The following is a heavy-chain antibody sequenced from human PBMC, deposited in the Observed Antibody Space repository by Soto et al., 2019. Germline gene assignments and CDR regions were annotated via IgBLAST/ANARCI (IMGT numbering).Heavy chain of an antibody. V-gene: IGHV1-8*01. D-gene: IGHD6-19*01. CDR2: MNPNSGNA. Sequence: ASVKVSCKASGYTFTSYDINWVRQATGQGLEWMGWMNPNSGNAGYAQKFQGRVTMTRNTSISTAYMELSSLRSEDTAVYYCARVVEAVAGFYGMDVWGQGTTVTVSS. CDR3: ARVVEAVAGFYGMDV. CDR1: GYTFTSYD. J-gene: IGHJ6*02.